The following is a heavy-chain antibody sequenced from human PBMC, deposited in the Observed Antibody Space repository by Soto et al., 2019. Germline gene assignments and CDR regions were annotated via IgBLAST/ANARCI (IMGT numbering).Heavy chain of an antibody. CDR2: VYTSGST. J-gene: IGHJ4*02. V-gene: IGHV4-4*08. CDR1: DDSIGPYY. CDR3: AREVVGNTWPGIFDS. Sequence: SETLSLTSSISDDSIGPYYWTWIRQTPRKELQWIGHVYTSGSTKYNSSLKSRVTISLDASNSQFSLTMSSVTAADTGVYYCAREVVGNTWPGIFDSWGRGTLVTVSS.